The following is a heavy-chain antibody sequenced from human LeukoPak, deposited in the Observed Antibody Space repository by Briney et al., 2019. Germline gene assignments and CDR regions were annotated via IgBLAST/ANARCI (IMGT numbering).Heavy chain of an antibody. CDR1: GFTFSSYG. D-gene: IGHD6-13*01. V-gene: IGHV3-33*01. J-gene: IGHJ6*02. Sequence: GGSLRLSCAASGFTFSSYGMHWVRQAPGKGLEWVAVIWYDGSNKYYADSVKGRFTISRDNYKNTLYLQMNSLRAEDTAVYYCARVGYSSSLFYYYGMDVWGQGTTVTVSS. CDR2: IWYDGSNK. CDR3: ARVGYSSSLFYYYGMDV.